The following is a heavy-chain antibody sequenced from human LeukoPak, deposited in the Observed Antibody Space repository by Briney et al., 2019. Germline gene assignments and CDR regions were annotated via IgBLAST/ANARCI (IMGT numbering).Heavy chain of an antibody. V-gene: IGHV3-48*02. CDR3: VRDHDYAFDY. CDR2: ISSSTI. J-gene: IGHJ4*02. Sequence: LGGSLRLSCAASGFTFSTYSMNWVRQAPGKGLEWVSYISSSTISYADSVKGRFTISRDNAKNSLYLQMNSLRDEGTAVYYCVRDHDYAFDYWGQGSLVTASS. CDR1: GFTFSTYS. D-gene: IGHD4-17*01.